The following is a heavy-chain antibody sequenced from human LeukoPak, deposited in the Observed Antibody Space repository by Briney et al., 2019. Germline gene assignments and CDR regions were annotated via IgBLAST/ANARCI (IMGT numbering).Heavy chain of an antibody. J-gene: IGHJ4*02. Sequence: GGSLRLSCAASGFTFSSYAMTWVRQAPGRGLEWVSAISGPGGSTYYADSVKGRFTISRDNSKNTLYLQMNSLRADDTAVYYCAKGTSSLRTTTPADYWGQGTLVTVSS. D-gene: IGHD1-1*01. CDR2: ISGPGGST. CDR3: AKGTSSLRTTTPADY. V-gene: IGHV3-23*01. CDR1: GFTFSSYA.